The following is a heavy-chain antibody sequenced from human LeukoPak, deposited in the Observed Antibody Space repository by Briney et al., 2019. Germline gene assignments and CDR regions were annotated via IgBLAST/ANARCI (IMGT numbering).Heavy chain of an antibody. J-gene: IGHJ6*02. V-gene: IGHV4-39*07. CDR3: ARSQSTGWYNGGLDV. Sequence: SETLSLTCTVSGGSISSSSYYWGWIRQPPGKGLECIGSIYYSGSTYYNPSLKSRVTISVDTSKNQFSLKLSSVTAADTAVYYCARSQSTGWYNGGLDVWGQGTTVTVSS. CDR1: GGSISSSSYY. CDR2: IYYSGST. D-gene: IGHD6-19*01.